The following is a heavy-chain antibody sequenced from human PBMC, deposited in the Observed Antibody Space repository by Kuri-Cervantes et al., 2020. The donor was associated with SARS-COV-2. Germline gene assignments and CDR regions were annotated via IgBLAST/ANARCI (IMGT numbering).Heavy chain of an antibody. V-gene: IGHV5-51*01. J-gene: IGHJ4*02. D-gene: IGHD2-2*02. CDR2: IYPGDSDT. Sequence: GGSLRLSCKGSGYSFTSYWIGWVRQMPGKGLEWMGIIYPGDSDTRYSPSFQGQVTISADKSISTAYLQWSSLKASDTAMYHCARQSADCSSTSCYIDYWGQGTLVTVSS. CDR3: ARQSADCSSTSCYIDY. CDR1: GYSFTSYW.